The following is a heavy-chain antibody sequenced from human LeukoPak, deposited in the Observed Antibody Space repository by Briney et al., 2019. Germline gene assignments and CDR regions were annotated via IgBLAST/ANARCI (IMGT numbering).Heavy chain of an antibody. CDR3: ANSSGSGTSLYHFDT. CDR1: SGSVSSTNHH. D-gene: IGHD3-22*01. CDR2: LLSTGRT. Sequence: HSLTYNVSSGSVSSTNHHCAWIRQSPGMGPEWVGILLSTGRTSRNPDPSLKGRVTLSVNTSRNQFSLQLRSLTAADTAIFYGANSSGSGTSLYHFDTWGQGTLVTVSS. V-gene: IGHV4-39*01. J-gene: IGHJ4*02.